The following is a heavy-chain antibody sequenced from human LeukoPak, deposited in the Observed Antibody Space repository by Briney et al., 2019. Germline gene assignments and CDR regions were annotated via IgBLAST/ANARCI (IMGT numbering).Heavy chain of an antibody. CDR3: ARHAGYSGCAPFDY. V-gene: IGHV4-61*05. J-gene: IGHJ4*02. Sequence: PSETLSLTCTVSGGSISSSSYYWGWIRQPPGKGLEWIGYIYYSGSTNYNPSLKSRVTISVDTSKNQFSLKLSSVTAADTAVYYCARHAGYSGCAPFDYWGQGTLVTVSS. D-gene: IGHD5-12*01. CDR2: IYYSGST. CDR1: GGSISSSSYY.